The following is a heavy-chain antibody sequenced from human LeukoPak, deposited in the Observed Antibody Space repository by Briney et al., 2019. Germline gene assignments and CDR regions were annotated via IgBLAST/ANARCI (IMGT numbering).Heavy chain of an antibody. D-gene: IGHD3-22*01. Sequence: SGGSLRLSCAASGFTVSSNYMSWVRQAPGKGLEWVSFIYSGGSTYYADSVKGRFTISRDNSKNTLYLQMNSLRAEDTAVYYCARAGHYYDSSGAFDIWGQGTMVTVSS. J-gene: IGHJ3*02. CDR1: GFTVSSNY. CDR2: IYSGGST. CDR3: ARAGHYYDSSGAFDI. V-gene: IGHV3-53*01.